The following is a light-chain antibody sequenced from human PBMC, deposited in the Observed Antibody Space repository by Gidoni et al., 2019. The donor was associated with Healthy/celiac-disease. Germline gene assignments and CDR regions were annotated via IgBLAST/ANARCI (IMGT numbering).Light chain of an antibody. V-gene: IGKV1-39*01. Sequence: DIQMTQSPSSLSASVGDRVTITCRASQSISSYLNWYQQKPGKDPKLLIYAASILQSWVPSRVSGSGSGTDFTLTISSLQPEDFATYYCQQSYSTLWTFGQGTKVEIK. CDR1: QSISSY. CDR3: QQSYSTLWT. J-gene: IGKJ1*01. CDR2: AAS.